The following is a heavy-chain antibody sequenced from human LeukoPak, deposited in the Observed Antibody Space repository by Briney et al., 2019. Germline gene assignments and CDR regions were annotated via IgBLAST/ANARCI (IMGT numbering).Heavy chain of an antibody. CDR2: ISQDGSER. J-gene: IGHJ4*02. CDR1: GLTFTEYW. V-gene: IGHV3-7*01. CDR3: ARQNYFDY. Sequence: GGSLRLSCVSSGLTFTEYWMSWVRQAPGKGPEWVAHISQDGSERHYVDSVKGRFTISRDNPKNSLFLQMNSLRAEDTAVYYCARQNYFDYWGQGTLVTVSS.